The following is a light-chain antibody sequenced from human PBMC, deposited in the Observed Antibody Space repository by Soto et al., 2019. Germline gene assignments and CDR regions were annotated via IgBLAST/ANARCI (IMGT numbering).Light chain of an antibody. CDR1: QSISSSY. CDR3: QQYGNSGVT. Sequence: IMLTQSPGTLSLSPGERATLSCRASQSISSSYLAWYQQKPGQAPRLLIYGASSRATGIPDRFSGSGSGTDFTLTISSLEPEDFAVYYCQQYGNSGVTFGPGTKVDI. CDR2: GAS. V-gene: IGKV3-20*01. J-gene: IGKJ3*01.